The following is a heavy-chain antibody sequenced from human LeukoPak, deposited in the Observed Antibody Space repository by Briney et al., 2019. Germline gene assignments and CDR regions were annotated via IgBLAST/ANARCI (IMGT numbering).Heavy chain of an antibody. CDR2: ISSSGSTI. Sequence: GGSLRLSCAASGFTFSSYEMNWVRQAPGKGLEWVSYISSSGSTIYYADSVKGRFTISRDNAKNSLYLQMSSLRAEDTAVYYCARVLRDISTGYYSSGIDYWGQGTLVTVSS. J-gene: IGHJ4*02. CDR3: ARVLRDISTGYYSSGIDY. V-gene: IGHV3-48*03. D-gene: IGHD3-9*01. CDR1: GFTFSSYE.